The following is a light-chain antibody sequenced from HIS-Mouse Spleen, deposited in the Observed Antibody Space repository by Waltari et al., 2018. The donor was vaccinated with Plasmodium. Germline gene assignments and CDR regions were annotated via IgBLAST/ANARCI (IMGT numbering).Light chain of an antibody. CDR3: CSYAGSYTWV. Sequence: QSALTQPPSVSGSPGQSVTISCPGTSSDVGGYNYVSWYQQHPGKAPKLMIYEVSKRPSGVPDRFSGSKSGNTASLTISGLQAEDEADYYCCSYAGSYTWVFGGGTKLTVL. CDR1: SSDVGGYNY. V-gene: IGLV2-11*01. CDR2: EVS. J-gene: IGLJ3*02.